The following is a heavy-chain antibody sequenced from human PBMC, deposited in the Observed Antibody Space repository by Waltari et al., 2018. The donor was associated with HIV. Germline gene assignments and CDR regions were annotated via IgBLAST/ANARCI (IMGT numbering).Heavy chain of an antibody. D-gene: IGHD6-13*01. J-gene: IGHJ5*02. CDR2: ISDSTGRT. Sequence: EMQLFESGGGLVPPGGSLRLSGAASGSTFSSYAMTWVRQAPGKGLEWVSGISDSTGRTYYGDSVKGRFTISRDNSKNTLYLQMSSLRVEDTAIYYCAKDEAGAGSPEVWFDPWGQGTLVTVSS. CDR1: GSTFSSYA. CDR3: AKDEAGAGSPEVWFDP. V-gene: IGHV3-23*01.